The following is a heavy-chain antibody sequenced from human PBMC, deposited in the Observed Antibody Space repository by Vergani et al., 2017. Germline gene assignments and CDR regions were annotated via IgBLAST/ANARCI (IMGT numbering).Heavy chain of an antibody. CDR2: IYHSGST. Sequence: QVQLQESGPGLVKPSETLSLTCAVSGYSISSGYYWGWIRQPPGKGLEWIGSIYHSGSTYYNPSLKSRVTISVDTSKNQFSLKLSSVTAADTAVYYCARQERTTVTHDYYYGMDVWGQGTTVTVSS. CDR1: GYSISSGYY. J-gene: IGHJ6*02. D-gene: IGHD4-11*01. CDR3: ARQERTTVTHDYYYGMDV. V-gene: IGHV4-38-2*01.